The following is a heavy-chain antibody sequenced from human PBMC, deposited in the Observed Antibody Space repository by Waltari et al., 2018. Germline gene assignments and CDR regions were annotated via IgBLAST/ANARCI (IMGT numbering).Heavy chain of an antibody. CDR3: AKEGGGVTFDI. V-gene: IGHV3-23*03. D-gene: IGHD2-8*02. J-gene: IGHJ3*02. CDR1: GCTFSNYV. CDR2: IYTGGST. Sequence: EVQLLQSGGGLVQPGGSLSVSWAGAGCTFSNYVMSWVRQAPGKGLEWVSVIYTGGSTHYADSVKGRFTVSRDNSKSTLYLQMDTLTPEDTAVYYCAKEGGGVTFDIWGQGTMVTVSS.